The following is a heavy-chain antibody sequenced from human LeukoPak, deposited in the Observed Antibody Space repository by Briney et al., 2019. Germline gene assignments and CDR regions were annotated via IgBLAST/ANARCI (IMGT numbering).Heavy chain of an antibody. V-gene: IGHV3-23*01. D-gene: IGHD1-14*01. CDR3: ATETNGRHYDY. CDR2: IGGSGTST. Sequence: RAGGSLRLSCAASRFTFSNYAMGWVRQAPGKGLEWVSAIGGSGTSTYYADSVKGRFTISRDNSKNTLYLQMNSLRAEDTAVYYCATETNGRHYDYWGQGTLFTVSS. J-gene: IGHJ4*02. CDR1: RFTFSNYA.